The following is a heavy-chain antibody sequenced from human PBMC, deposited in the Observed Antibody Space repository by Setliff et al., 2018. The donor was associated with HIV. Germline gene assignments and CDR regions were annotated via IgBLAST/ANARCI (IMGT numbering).Heavy chain of an antibody. D-gene: IGHD2-8*01. J-gene: IGHJ5*02. Sequence: ASVKVSCKVSGYTFTDYYMHWVQQAPGKGLEWMGLVDPEDGETIYAEKFQGRVTITADTSTDTAYMELSSLRSEDTAVYYCAREVSTIGARRGAYDPWGQGTLVTVSS. V-gene: IGHV1-69-2*01. CDR2: VDPEDGET. CDR1: GYTFTDYY. CDR3: AREVSTIGARRGAYDP.